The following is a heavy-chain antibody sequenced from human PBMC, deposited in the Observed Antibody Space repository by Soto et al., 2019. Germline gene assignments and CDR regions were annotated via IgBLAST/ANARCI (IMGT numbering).Heavy chain of an antibody. CDR2: IIPIFGTA. D-gene: IGHD4-4*01. J-gene: IGHJ4*02. Sequence: QVQLVQSGAEVKKPRSSVKVSCKASGGTFSSYAISWVRQAPGQGLEWMGGIIPIFGTANYAQKFQGRVTITADESTSTAYMELSSLRSEDTAVYYCTVGQGTSEYSNYGVDYWGQGTLVTVSS. V-gene: IGHV1-69*01. CDR1: GGTFSSYA. CDR3: TVGQGTSEYSNYGVDY.